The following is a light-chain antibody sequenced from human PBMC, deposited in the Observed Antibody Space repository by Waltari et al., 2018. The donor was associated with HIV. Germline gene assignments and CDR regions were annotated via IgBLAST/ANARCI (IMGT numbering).Light chain of an antibody. CDR1: KGDICARNY. CDR3: SSYPTINGTVI. Sequence: QSALSQPASVSGTPGQSITISCRGTKGDICARNYVSWYQQMPGKSPKLLISEVASRAADMCARFSASKSGNTASLTISGLQIEDGANDYWSSYPTINGTVIFGGGTTVTVL. J-gene: IGLJ2*01. CDR2: EVA. V-gene: IGLV2-14*01.